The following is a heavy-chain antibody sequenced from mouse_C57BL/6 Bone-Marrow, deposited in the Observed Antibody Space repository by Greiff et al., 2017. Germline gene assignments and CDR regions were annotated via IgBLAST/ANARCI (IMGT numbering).Heavy chain of an antibody. Sequence: EVKLMESGGGLVQPGGSLSLSCAASGFTFTDYYMSWVRQPPGKALEWLGFIRNKANGYTTEYSASVKGRFTISRDNSQSILYLQMNALGAEDSATYYCARPNWDWYFDVWGTGTTVTVSS. V-gene: IGHV7-3*01. CDR3: ARPNWDWYFDV. CDR1: GFTFTDYY. CDR2: IRNKANGYTT. D-gene: IGHD4-1*01. J-gene: IGHJ1*03.